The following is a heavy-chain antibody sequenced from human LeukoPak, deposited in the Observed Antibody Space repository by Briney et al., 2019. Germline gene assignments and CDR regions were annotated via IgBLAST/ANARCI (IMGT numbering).Heavy chain of an antibody. CDR2: ISGSGSST. CDR3: AKDQHGYDKPIDY. D-gene: IGHD5-12*01. Sequence: GGSLRLSCAASGFTFNIYAMNWVRQASGKGLEWFSTISGSGSSTYYADSVKGRFTISRDNSKNTLYLQMNSLRAEDTAVYFCAKDQHGYDKPIDYWGQGTLVTVSS. J-gene: IGHJ4*02. CDR1: GFTFNIYA. V-gene: IGHV3-23*01.